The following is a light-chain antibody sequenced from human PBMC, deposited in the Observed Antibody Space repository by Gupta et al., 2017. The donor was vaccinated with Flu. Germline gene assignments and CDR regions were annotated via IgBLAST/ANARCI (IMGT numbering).Light chain of an antibody. V-gene: IGKV3D-20*01. CDR1: QSVSSNY. CDR2: DGS. Sequence: DTVVTQSPATLSLSPGERATLSCGPRQSVSSNYVAWYQQKPGLAPRLLIYDGSTRANGIPDRFSGSGSGTEFTLTISRREPEDFAVYYCQPEGISPGLFGQGTKVDFK. J-gene: IGKJ1*01. CDR3: QPEGISPGL.